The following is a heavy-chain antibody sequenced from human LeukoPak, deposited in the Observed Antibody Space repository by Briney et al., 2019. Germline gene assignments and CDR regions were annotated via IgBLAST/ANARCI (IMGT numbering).Heavy chain of an antibody. D-gene: IGHD2-21*02. CDR2: INPNSGDT. Sequence: ASVNVSCKASGYTFTGYFMHCVRHAPGQGLEWMGWINPNSGDTFYRQDFQGGVTMTRDTSISTACMGLSRLRSDDTAIYYCARGESVTADYYYDMDVWGQGTTVTVSS. J-gene: IGHJ6*02. CDR1: GYTFTGYF. V-gene: IGHV1-2*02. CDR3: ARGESVTADYYYDMDV.